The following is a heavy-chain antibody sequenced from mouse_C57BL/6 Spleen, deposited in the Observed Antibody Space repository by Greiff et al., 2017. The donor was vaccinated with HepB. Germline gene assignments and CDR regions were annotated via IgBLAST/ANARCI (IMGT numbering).Heavy chain of an antibody. V-gene: IGHV1-52*01. CDR3: ARRGITPYFDY. J-gene: IGHJ2*01. Sequence: QVQLQQPGAELVRPGSSVKLSCKASGYTFTSYWMHWVKQRPIQGLEWIGNIDPSDSETHYNQKFKDKATLTVDKSSSTAYMQLSSLTSEDSAVYYCARRGITPYFDYWGQGTTLTVSS. CDR1: GYTFTSYW. CDR2: IDPSDSET. D-gene: IGHD1-1*01.